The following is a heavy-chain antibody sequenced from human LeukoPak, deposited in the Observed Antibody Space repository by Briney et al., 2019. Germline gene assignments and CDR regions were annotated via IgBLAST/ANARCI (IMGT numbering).Heavy chain of an antibody. CDR1: GGSFSGYY. V-gene: IGHV4-34*01. J-gene: IGHJ4*02. CDR2: INHSGST. Sequence: PSETLSLTCAVYGGSFSGYYWSWIRQPPGKGLEWIGEINHSGSTNYNPSLKSRVTISVDTSKNQFSLKLSSVTAADTAVYYCARAGRLLWFGELSGWGQGTLVTVSS. CDR3: ARAGRLLWFGELSG. D-gene: IGHD3-10*01.